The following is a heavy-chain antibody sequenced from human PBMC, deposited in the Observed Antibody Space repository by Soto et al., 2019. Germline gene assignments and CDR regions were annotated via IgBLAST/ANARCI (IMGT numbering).Heavy chain of an antibody. CDR3: ARGGKHWDILTGYYGY. CDR2: IFYSGST. V-gene: IGHV4-39*07. D-gene: IGHD3-9*01. J-gene: IGHJ4*02. Sequence: PWRTLSLTCTVSGGSISSSSYYWGWIRQPPGKGLEWIGSIFYSGSTYYNPSLKSRVTISVDTSKNQFSLKLSSVTAADTAVYYCARGGKHWDILTGYYGYWGQGTLVTVSS. CDR1: GGSISSSSYY.